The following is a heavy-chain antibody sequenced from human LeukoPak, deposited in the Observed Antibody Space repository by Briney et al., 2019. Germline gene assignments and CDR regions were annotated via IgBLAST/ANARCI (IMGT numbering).Heavy chain of an antibody. V-gene: IGHV7-4-1*02. Sequence: ASVKVSCKASGYTFTSYGISWVRQAPGQGLEWMGWINTNTGNPTYAQGFTGRFVFSLDTSVSTAYLQISSLKAEDTAVYYCATADTMIVVDPFDYWGQGTLVTVSS. CDR2: INTNTGNP. CDR3: ATADTMIVVDPFDY. CDR1: GYTFTSYG. J-gene: IGHJ4*02. D-gene: IGHD3-22*01.